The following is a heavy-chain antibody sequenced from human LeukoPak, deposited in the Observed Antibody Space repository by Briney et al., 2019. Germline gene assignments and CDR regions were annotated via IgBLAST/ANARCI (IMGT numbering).Heavy chain of an antibody. D-gene: IGHD6-13*01. CDR1: GFTFSSYS. CDR3: ARVGYSADAFDI. V-gene: IGHV3-21*01. J-gene: IGHJ3*02. CDR2: ISSSSSYI. Sequence: GGSLRLSCAASGFTFSSYSMNWVRQAPGKGLEWVSSISSSSSYIYYAGSVKGRFTISRDNAKNSLYLQMNSLRAEDTAVYYCARVGYSADAFDIWGQGTMVTVSS.